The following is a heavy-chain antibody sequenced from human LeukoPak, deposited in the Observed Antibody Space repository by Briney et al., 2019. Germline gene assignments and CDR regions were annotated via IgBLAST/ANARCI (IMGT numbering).Heavy chain of an antibody. CDR2: IYSAGGT. CDR3: ARFLGRITISGVVPYGMDV. V-gene: IGHV3-53*04. Sequence: GGSLRLSCAASGFTVSSNYMTWVRQAPGKGLEWVALIYSAGGTYYTDSVKGRFTISRHSSKNTLYLQMNSLRGEDTAVYYCARFLGRITISGVVPYGMDVWGQGTTVTVSS. D-gene: IGHD3-3*01. CDR1: GFTVSSNY. J-gene: IGHJ6*02.